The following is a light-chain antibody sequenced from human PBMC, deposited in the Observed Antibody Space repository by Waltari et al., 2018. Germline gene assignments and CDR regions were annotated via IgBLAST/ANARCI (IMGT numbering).Light chain of an antibody. Sequence: ETVLTQSPATLSLSPGERATLSCRASQSVDRYLAWYQQKPGQAPRLFIYDTSNRATGTPARFSGSGSGTDFTLTISSLEPEDFAVYYCQQRKNWPPLTFGGGTKVEIK. CDR2: DTS. CDR1: QSVDRY. J-gene: IGKJ4*01. CDR3: QQRKNWPPLT. V-gene: IGKV3-11*01.